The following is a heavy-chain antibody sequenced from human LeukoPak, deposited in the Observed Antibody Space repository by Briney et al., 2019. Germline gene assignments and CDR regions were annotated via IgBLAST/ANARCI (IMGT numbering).Heavy chain of an antibody. V-gene: IGHV3-74*01. CDR1: GFTFSSYW. Sequence: GGSLRLSCAASGFTFSSYWMHWVRQAPGKGLVWVSRINSDGSSTSYADSVKGQFTISRDNAKNTVYLQMNTLRAEDTAVYYCARSTSSPFDYWGQGTLVTVSS. D-gene: IGHD6-6*01. CDR3: ARSTSSPFDY. CDR2: INSDGSST. J-gene: IGHJ4*02.